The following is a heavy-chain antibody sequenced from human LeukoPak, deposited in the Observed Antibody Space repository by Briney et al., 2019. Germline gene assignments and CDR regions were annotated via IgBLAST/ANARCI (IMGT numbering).Heavy chain of an antibody. V-gene: IGHV3-66*01. D-gene: IGHD4-17*01. CDR3: ASTFYGDSPPY. CDR2: IYSGGST. J-gene: IGHJ4*02. CDR1: GFXVSSNY. Sequence: GGSLRLSCAASGFXVSSNYISWVRQAPGKGQEWVSVIYSGGSTYYADSVKCRFTISRDNSKNTLYLQMTSLRAEDTAVYHCASTFYGDSPPYWGQGTLVTVSS.